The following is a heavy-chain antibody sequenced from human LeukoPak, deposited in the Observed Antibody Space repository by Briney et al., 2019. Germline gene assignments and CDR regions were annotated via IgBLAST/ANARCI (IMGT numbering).Heavy chain of an antibody. CDR3: AAGGGNTAWFDP. D-gene: IGHD4-23*01. Sequence: SETLSLTCNVSGCTISSYYWSWIRQPPGKGLEWIGYIYYSGSTNYNPSLKSRVTISVDTSKNQFSLKLSSVTAADTAVYYCAAGGGNTAWFDPWGQGTLVTVSS. CDR2: IYYSGST. V-gene: IGHV4-59*01. J-gene: IGHJ5*02. CDR1: GCTISSYY.